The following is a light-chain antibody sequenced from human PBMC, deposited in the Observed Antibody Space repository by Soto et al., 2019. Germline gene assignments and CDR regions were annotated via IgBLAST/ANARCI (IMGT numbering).Light chain of an antibody. CDR3: QQYDNLPWT. Sequence: IQMTESPSSMSASVGDRVTITCQASQDISNYLNWYQQKPGKAPKLLIYDASNLETGVPSRFSGSGSGTDLTFTISSLQPEDIATYYCQQYDNLPWTFGQGTKVEIK. CDR1: QDISNY. V-gene: IGKV1-33*01. J-gene: IGKJ1*01. CDR2: DAS.